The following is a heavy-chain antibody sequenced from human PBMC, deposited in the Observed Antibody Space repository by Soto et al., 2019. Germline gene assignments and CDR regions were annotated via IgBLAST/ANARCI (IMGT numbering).Heavy chain of an antibody. D-gene: IGHD3-9*01. V-gene: IGHV4-34*01. J-gene: IGHJ4*02. CDR2: INHSGST. Sequence: SETLSLTCAVYGGSFSGYYWSWIRQPPGKGLEWIGEINHSGSTNYNPSLKSRVTISVDTSKNQFSLKLSSVTAADTAVYYCARVDDNLTGYPLDYWGQGTLVTVSS. CDR3: ARVDDNLTGYPLDY. CDR1: GGSFSGYY.